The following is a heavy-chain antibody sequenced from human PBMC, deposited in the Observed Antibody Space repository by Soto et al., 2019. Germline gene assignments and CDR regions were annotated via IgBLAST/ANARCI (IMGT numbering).Heavy chain of an antibody. Sequence: QVQLVQSGAEVKKPGASVKVSCKASGYTFTSYAMHWVRQAPGQRLEWMGWINAGNGNTKYSQKFQGRVTITRDTSASTSYMELSSLRSEDTAVYYCARVSVNVLLWLGEPLGSFDYWGQGTLVTVSS. D-gene: IGHD3-10*01. CDR2: INAGNGNT. J-gene: IGHJ4*02. V-gene: IGHV1-3*01. CDR1: GYTFTSYA. CDR3: ARVSVNVLLWLGEPLGSFDY.